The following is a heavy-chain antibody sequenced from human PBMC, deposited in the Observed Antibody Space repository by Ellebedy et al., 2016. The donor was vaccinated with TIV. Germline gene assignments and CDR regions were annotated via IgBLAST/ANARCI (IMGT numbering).Heavy chain of an antibody. CDR1: GFTFSSYA. CDR2: ISGSGGST. CDR3: AKSLEMATGY. D-gene: IGHD5-24*01. V-gene: IGHV3-23*01. J-gene: IGHJ4*02. Sequence: GESLKISCAASGFTFSSYAMSWVRQAPGKGLEWVSAISGSGGSTYYADSVKGRFTISRDNSKNTLYLQMNSLRAEDTAVYYCAKSLEMATGYWGQGTLVTVSS.